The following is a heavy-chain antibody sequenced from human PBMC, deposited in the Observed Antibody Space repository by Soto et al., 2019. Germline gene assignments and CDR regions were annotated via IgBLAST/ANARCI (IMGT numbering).Heavy chain of an antibody. V-gene: IGHV1-58*02. Sequence: SVKVSGKASGSGFINSGIQWVRHAHGQRLEWLGWILVARGQTNYAQNFRGRVAITRDTSTATAYIELTGPASEDTAVYFCSADRPDIGVGWWVWGQGTTVTVSS. CDR2: ILVARGQT. J-gene: IGHJ6*02. CDR1: GSGFINSG. D-gene: IGHD2-15*01. CDR3: SADRPDIGVGWWV.